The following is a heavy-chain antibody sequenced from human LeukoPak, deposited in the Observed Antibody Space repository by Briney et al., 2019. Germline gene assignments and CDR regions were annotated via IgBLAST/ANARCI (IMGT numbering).Heavy chain of an antibody. V-gene: IGHV4-61*02. CDR3: ARESIVVVVAARETASPYYYYYMDV. Sequence: PSETLSLTCTVSGGSISSGSYYWSWIRQPAGKGLEWIGRIYTSGSTNYNPSLKSRVTISVDTSKNQFSLKLSSVTAADTAVYYCARESIVVVVAARETASPYYYYYMDVWGKGTTVTISS. CDR2: IYTSGST. J-gene: IGHJ6*03. D-gene: IGHD2-15*01. CDR1: GGSISSGSYY.